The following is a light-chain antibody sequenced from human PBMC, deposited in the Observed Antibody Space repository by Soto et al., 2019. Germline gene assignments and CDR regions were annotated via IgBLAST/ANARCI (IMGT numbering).Light chain of an antibody. CDR3: QQYNVYWT. J-gene: IGKJ1*01. CDR2: KAS. V-gene: IGKV1-5*03. CDR1: QSINIW. Sequence: DIQMTQSPSTLSASVGERATITCRASQSINIWLAWYQQKPGRAPKLLIYKASTLESGVPSRFSGSGSGTEFTLTISSLQPDDFATYYCQQYNVYWTFGQGTKVEIK.